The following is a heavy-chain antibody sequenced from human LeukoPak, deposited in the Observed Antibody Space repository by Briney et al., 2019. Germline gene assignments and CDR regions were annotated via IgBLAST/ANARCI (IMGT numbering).Heavy chain of an antibody. CDR3: ARDKDGGFDP. CDR1: GFTFRSYE. Sequence: GGSLRLSCAASGFTFRSYEMNWVRQAPGKGLEWVSYISSSGSTIYYADSVKGRFTISRDNAKNSLYLQMNSLRAEDTAVYYCARDKDGGFDPWGQGTLVTVSS. D-gene: IGHD5-24*01. CDR2: ISSSGSTI. V-gene: IGHV3-48*03. J-gene: IGHJ5*02.